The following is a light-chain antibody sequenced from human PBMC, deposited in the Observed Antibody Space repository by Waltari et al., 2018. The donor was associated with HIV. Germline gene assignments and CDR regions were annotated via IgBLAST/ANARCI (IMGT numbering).Light chain of an antibody. J-gene: IGKJ3*01. V-gene: IGKV1-39*01. CDR2: DAS. CDR3: QQSSTIPVT. CDR1: QTVTTS. Sequence: IQMTQSPSSLSAAVGARVTITCRASQTVTTSLNWYQQKPGRAPDLLIYDASTVQSGVPSRVSCSGSGTDFTLTIRGLQLEDFATYYCQQSSTIPVTFGPGTIVD.